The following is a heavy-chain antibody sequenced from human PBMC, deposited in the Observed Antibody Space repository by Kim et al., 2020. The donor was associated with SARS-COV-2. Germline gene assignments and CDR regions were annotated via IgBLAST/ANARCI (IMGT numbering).Heavy chain of an antibody. CDR3: ARATTTQGSSGYVDY. J-gene: IGHJ4*02. V-gene: IGHV3-33*01. CDR1: GFTFSSYG. D-gene: IGHD4-17*01. Sequence: GGSLRLSCAASGFTFSSYGMHWVRQAPGKGLEWVAVIWYDGSNKYYADSVKGRFTISRDNSKNTLYLQMNSLRAEDTAVYYCARATTTQGSSGYVDYWGQGTLVTVSS. CDR2: IWYDGSNK.